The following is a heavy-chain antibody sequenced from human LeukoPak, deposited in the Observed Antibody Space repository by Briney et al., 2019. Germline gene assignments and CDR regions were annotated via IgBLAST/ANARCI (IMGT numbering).Heavy chain of an antibody. CDR1: GGSFSGYY. Sequence: PSETLSLTCAVYGGSFSGYYWGWIRQPPGKGLEWIGEINHSGSTNYNPSLKSRVTISVDTSKNQFSLKLSSVTAADTAVYYCARRDFWSGSNLDYWGQGTLVTVSS. J-gene: IGHJ4*02. V-gene: IGHV4-34*01. CDR3: ARRDFWSGSNLDY. D-gene: IGHD3-3*01. CDR2: INHSGST.